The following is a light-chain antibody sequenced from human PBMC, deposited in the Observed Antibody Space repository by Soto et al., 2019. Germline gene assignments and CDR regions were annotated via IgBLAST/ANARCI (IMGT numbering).Light chain of an antibody. J-gene: IGKJ2*01. V-gene: IGKV1-39*01. Sequence: DIQMTQSPSSLSASVGDXVSFTCRAGQNVGXXVNWYQQKPGKAPRLLVYATSNLQSGVPSRISGSGSGTEFTLTISSLQPEDFATYFCQQSYSAQYTFGQGTKLEIK. CDR1: QNVGXX. CDR2: ATS. CDR3: QQSYSAQYT.